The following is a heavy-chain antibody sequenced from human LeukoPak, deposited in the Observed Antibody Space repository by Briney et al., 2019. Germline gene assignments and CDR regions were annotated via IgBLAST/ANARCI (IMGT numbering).Heavy chain of an antibody. J-gene: IGHJ4*02. CDR1: GFTFNNAW. CDR3: TTVPSTSSWYRIHY. D-gene: IGHD6-13*01. V-gene: IGHV3-15*07. CDR2: IESKTDGGTT. Sequence: GGSLRLSCAASGFTFNNAWMNWVRQAPGKGLEWVGRIESKTDGGTTDYAAPVKGRFTISRDDSKNTLYLQMNSLKTEDTAVYYCTTVPSTSSWYRIHYWGQGTLVTVPS.